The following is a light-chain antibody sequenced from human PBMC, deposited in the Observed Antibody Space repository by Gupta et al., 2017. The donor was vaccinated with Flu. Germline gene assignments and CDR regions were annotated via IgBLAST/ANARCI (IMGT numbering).Light chain of an antibody. CDR2: QDS. Sequence: SYELTQPPSVSLSPGQTARIPCSGDKLGDKYACWYQQKPGQSPVLVIYQDSKRPSGIPERFSGSNSGNTATLTISGTQAMDEADYYCQAWDSSTAVVFGGGTKLTVL. CDR1: KLGDKY. J-gene: IGLJ2*01. V-gene: IGLV3-1*01. CDR3: QAWDSSTAVV.